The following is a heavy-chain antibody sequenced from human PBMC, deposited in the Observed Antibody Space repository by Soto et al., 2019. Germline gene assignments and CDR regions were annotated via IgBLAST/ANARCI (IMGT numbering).Heavy chain of an antibody. D-gene: IGHD3-22*01. CDR3: AKVGPPFYYDSSGFFDN. V-gene: IGHV3-23*01. CDR1: GFSFSNYA. Sequence: EVQVLESGGGLVQPGGSLRLSCAASGFSFSNYAMTWVRQAPGKGLEWVSAISFSGAEATYADSAKGRFTVSRDNSKNMFYLQMSSLRAEDTAIYYCAKVGPPFYYDSSGFFDNWGQGTLVTVSS. CDR2: ISFSGAEA. J-gene: IGHJ4*02.